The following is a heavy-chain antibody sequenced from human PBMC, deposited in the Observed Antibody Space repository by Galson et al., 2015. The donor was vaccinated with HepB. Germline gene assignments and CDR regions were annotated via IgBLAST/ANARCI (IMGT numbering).Heavy chain of an antibody. D-gene: IGHD2-21*01. CDR3: AKATRTYCGADCPDS. CDR1: GFSFSRYS. J-gene: IGHJ4*02. Sequence: SLRLSCAASGFSFSRYSMNWVRQAPGQGLEWVSVISGYDGRAYYAESVRGRFTISRDTSRDTLYLQMNSLRVEDTAVYHCAKATRTYCGADCPDSWGQGTLVTVSS. V-gene: IGHV3-23*01. CDR2: ISGYDGRA.